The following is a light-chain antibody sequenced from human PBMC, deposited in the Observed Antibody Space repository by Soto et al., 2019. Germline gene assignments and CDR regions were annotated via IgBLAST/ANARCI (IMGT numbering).Light chain of an antibody. V-gene: IGKV3D-15*01. CDR1: ENVGTN. CDR2: GSS. Sequence: IVLTQSPATLSLSPGERVTLSCRASENVGTNLAWYQQRHGQPPRLLIYGSSTRATGISATFSGSGSRTEFTLTISSLQSEDSAVYYCQQYNNWGLSFGGGTRVEIK. CDR3: QQYNNWGLS. J-gene: IGKJ4*01.